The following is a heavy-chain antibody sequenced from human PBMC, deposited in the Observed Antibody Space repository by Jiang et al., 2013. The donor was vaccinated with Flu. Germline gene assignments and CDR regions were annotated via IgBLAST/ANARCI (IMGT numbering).Heavy chain of an antibody. J-gene: IGHJ4*02. V-gene: IGHV3-23*01. Sequence: ISGSGGNTYYADSVKGRFTISRDNSKNTLYLQMNSLRAEDTAVYYCASPGKAPIDYWGQGTLVTVSS. CDR3: ASPGKAPIDY. CDR2: ISGSGGNT.